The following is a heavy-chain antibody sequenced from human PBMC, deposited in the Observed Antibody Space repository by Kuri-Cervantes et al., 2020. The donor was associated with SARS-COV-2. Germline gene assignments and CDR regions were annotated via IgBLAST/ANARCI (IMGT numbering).Heavy chain of an antibody. D-gene: IGHD2-21*02. CDR2: ISIKQGDT. V-gene: IGHV1-18*04. CDR1: GYTFTSYG. J-gene: IGHJ6*02. CDR3: ARVCGGDCADNYYYYYGMDV. Sequence: ASVKVSCKTSGYTFTSYGISWVRQAPGQGLEWMGWISIKQGDTNYAQKFQGRVTMTTDTSTSTAYMERRSLRSDDTAVYYCARVCGGDCADNYYYYYGMDVWGQGTTVTVSS.